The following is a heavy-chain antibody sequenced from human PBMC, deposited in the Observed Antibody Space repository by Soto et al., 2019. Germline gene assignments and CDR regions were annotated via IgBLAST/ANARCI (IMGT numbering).Heavy chain of an antibody. D-gene: IGHD5-12*01. V-gene: IGHV4-59*01. CDR1: GGSISSYY. Sequence: SETLSLTCTVSGGSISSYYWSWIRQPPGKGLEWIGYIYYSGSTNYNPSLKSRVTISVDTSKNQFSLKLSSVIAADTAVYYCARDARRVATMVHYYGMDVWGQGTTVTVSS. CDR2: IYYSGST. J-gene: IGHJ6*02. CDR3: ARDARRVATMVHYYGMDV.